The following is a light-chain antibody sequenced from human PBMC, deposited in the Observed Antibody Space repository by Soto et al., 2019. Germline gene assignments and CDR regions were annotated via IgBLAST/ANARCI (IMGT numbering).Light chain of an antibody. CDR2: GAS. Sequence: DILFTQVSGTPFFSPGASTTLPWQASQSVSSNYLAWYQQKPGQAPRLLIYGASTRATGVPDRFSGSGSGTDFTLTISRLEPEDFAVYHCQQYGSLSWTFGQGTKVDI. CDR1: QSVSSNY. V-gene: IGKV3-20*01. J-gene: IGKJ1*01. CDR3: QQYGSLSWT.